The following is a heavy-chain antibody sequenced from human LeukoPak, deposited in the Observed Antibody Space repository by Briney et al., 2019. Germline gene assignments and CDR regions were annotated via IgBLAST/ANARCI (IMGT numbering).Heavy chain of an antibody. CDR1: GYTFTSYG. CDR3: ARDTDTGNYYGSGSYYSPPGY. CDR2: ISAYNGNT. Sequence: VASVKVSCKASGYTFTSYGISWVRQAPGQGLEWMGWISAYNGNTHYAQKLQGRVTMTTDTSTSTVYMELRSLRSDDTAVYYCARDTDTGNYYGSGSYYSPPGYWGQGTLVTVSS. V-gene: IGHV1-18*01. J-gene: IGHJ4*02. D-gene: IGHD3-10*01.